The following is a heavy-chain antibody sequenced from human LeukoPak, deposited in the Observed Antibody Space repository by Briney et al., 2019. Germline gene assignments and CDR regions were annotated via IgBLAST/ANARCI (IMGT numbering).Heavy chain of an antibody. CDR3: AREYCSSTSCYPNWFDP. CDR2: INPNSGGT. Sequence: ASVKVSCKASGYTFTGYYMHWVRQAPGQGLEWMGWINPNSGGTNYAQKFQGRVTMTRDTSISTAYMELSRLRSDDTAVYYCAREYCSSTSCYPNWFDPWGQGTLVTVSS. V-gene: IGHV1-2*02. D-gene: IGHD2-2*01. CDR1: GYTFTGYY. J-gene: IGHJ5*02.